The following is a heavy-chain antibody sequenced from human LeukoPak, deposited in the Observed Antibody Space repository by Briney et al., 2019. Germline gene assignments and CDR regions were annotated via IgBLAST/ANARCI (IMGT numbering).Heavy chain of an antibody. Sequence: SETLSLTCTVSGGSISCYYWSWIRQPPGKGLEWIGTIYYRGSTYSNPSLNSRVTISLDTSKNQFSLRLRSVTAADTALYYCARHYLSDGILSTFDPWGQGTLVTVSS. CDR2: IYYRGST. CDR3: ARHYLSDGILSTFDP. CDR1: GGSISCYY. J-gene: IGHJ5*02. V-gene: IGHV4-59*04. D-gene: IGHD2/OR15-2a*01.